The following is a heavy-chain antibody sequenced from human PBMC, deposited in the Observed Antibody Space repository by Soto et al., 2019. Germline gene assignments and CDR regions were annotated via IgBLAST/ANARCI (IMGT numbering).Heavy chain of an antibody. CDR2: ISGSDGVT. CDR3: ARESEDLTSNFDY. Sequence: QAGGSLRLSCAAPTFTFTSDGMSWVRQAPGKGLQWVSGISGSDGVTYYADSVKGRFTLARDNAKNSLYLEMNSLRAEDTAVYYCARESEDLTSNFDYWGQGTLVT. CDR1: TFTFTSDG. V-gene: IGHV3-23*01. J-gene: IGHJ4*02.